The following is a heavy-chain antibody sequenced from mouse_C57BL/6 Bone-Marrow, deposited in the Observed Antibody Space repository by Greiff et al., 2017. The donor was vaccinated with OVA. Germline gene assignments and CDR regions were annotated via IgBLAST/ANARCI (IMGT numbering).Heavy chain of an antibody. CDR2: IYPGSGST. CDR1: GYTFTSYW. Sequence: VQLQQPGAELVKPGASVKMSCKASGYTFTSYWITWVKQRPGQGLEWIGDIYPGSGSTNYNEKFKSKATLTVDTSSSTAYMQLSSLTSEDSAVYNCADSGWAYYGSSFYAMDYWGQGTSVTVSS. D-gene: IGHD1-1*01. V-gene: IGHV1-55*01. J-gene: IGHJ4*01. CDR3: ADSGWAYYGSSFYAMDY.